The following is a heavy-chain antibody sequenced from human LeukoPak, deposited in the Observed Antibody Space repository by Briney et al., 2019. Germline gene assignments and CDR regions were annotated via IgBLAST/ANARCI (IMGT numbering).Heavy chain of an antibody. Sequence: SETLSLTCAVSGYSISNSYYWGWIRQPPGKGLEWIGSIYHTGGTYYNPSLKSRVTISIDTSKNQISLNLSSVTAADTAVYYCARDAHTYYYDTSGYYFEYWGQGALVTVSS. J-gene: IGHJ4*02. V-gene: IGHV4-38-2*02. CDR3: ARDAHTYYYDTSGYYFEY. CDR1: GYSISNSYY. D-gene: IGHD3-22*01. CDR2: IYHTGGT.